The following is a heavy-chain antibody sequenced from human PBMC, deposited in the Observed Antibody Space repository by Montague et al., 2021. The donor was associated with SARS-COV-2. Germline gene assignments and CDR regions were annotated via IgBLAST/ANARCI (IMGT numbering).Heavy chain of an antibody. V-gene: IGHV4-38-2*02. CDR2: IYHSGDS. D-gene: IGHD2/OR15-2a*01. CDR1: GYSITNGYY. Sequence: SETLSLTCTVSGYSITNGYYWAWIRQPPGKGLEWIGMIYHSGDSYYNPSLKSRVTISVDTSKNQFSLRLSDVSAADTALYYCARVPDPMRFHFDASEYYSYFDSWGQGALVTVFS. J-gene: IGHJ4*02. CDR3: ARVPDPMRFHFDASEYYSYFDS.